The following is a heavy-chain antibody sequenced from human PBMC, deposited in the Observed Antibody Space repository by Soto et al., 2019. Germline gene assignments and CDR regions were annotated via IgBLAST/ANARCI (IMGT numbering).Heavy chain of an antibody. V-gene: IGHV1-3*01. CDR2: INAGNGHT. Sequence: QVQLVQSGAEVKKPGASVKVSCKASGYTFTGYVIHWVGQAPGQGLEWMGWINAGNGHTKYSQKFQGSVTITPDTFASTAYLKLTSLTPEHTPVYFCARATPYYEFWTGSDYCAKGTLVTVSS. D-gene: IGHD3-3*01. J-gene: IGHJ4*02. CDR1: GYTFTGYV. CDR3: ARATPYYEFWTGSDY.